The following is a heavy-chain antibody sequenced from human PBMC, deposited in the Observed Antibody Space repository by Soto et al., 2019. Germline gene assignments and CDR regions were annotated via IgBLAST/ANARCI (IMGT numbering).Heavy chain of an antibody. V-gene: IGHV3-48*03. J-gene: IGHJ4*02. CDR2: ISSSGSTI. Sequence: PGGSLRLSCAASGFTFSSYEMNWVRQAPGKGLEWVSYISSSGSTIYYADSVKGRFTISRDNAKNSLYLQMNSLRAEDTAVYYCARRVWYDSSGYYSLWGQGTLVTVSS. CDR3: ARRVWYDSSGYYSL. D-gene: IGHD3-22*01. CDR1: GFTFSSYE.